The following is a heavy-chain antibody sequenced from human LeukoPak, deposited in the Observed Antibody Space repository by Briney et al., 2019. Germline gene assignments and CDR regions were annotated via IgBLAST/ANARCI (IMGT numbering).Heavy chain of an antibody. CDR1: GFTFRSAW. CDR3: TVGHSESTDYYRDAFDV. CDR2: IKSKTYGGTT. Sequence: PGGSLRLSCAASGFTFRSAWMSWVRQAPGEGLEWVGRIKSKTYGGTTDYAATVKGRFPISRDDSKNTLFLQMNSLKIEDTAVYYCTVGHSESTDYYRDAFDVWGQGTMVTVSS. V-gene: IGHV3-15*01. D-gene: IGHD3-22*01. J-gene: IGHJ3*01.